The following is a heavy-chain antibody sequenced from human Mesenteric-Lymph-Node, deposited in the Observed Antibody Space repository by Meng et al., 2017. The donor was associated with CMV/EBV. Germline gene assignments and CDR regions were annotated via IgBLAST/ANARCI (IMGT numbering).Heavy chain of an antibody. CDR1: GFTVSSNY. Sequence: GESLKISCAASGFTVSSNYMSWVRQAPGKGLEWVSVIYSGGSTYYADSVKGRFTISRDNSKNTLYLQMNSLRAEDTAVYYCARNWGPIDYWGQGALVTVSS. CDR2: IYSGGST. D-gene: IGHD7-27*01. V-gene: IGHV3-66*02. CDR3: ARNWGPIDY. J-gene: IGHJ4*02.